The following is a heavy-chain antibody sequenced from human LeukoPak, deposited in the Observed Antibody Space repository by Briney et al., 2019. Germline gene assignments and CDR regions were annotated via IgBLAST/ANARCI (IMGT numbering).Heavy chain of an antibody. CDR3: AKDVAVAGLYYFDY. J-gene: IGHJ4*02. V-gene: IGHV4-39*07. D-gene: IGHD6-19*01. Sequence: SETLSLTCTVSGGSISSSSYYWGWIRQPPGKGLEWIGNIYYSGSTYYNPSLKSRVTISVDTSKNQFSLKLSSVTAADTAVYYCAKDVAVAGLYYFDYWGQGTLVTVSS. CDR1: GGSISSSSYY. CDR2: IYYSGST.